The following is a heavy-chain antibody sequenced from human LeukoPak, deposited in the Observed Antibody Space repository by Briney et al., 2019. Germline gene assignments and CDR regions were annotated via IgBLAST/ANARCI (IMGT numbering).Heavy chain of an antibody. J-gene: IGHJ4*02. CDR2: ISYDGSNK. D-gene: IGHD3-10*01. Sequence: GGSLRLSCAASGFTFSSYAMHWVRQAPGKGLEWVAVISYDGSNKYYADSVKGRFTISRDNSKNTLYLQMNSLRAEDTAVYYCARDDTMVRGVINNYFDYWGQGTLVTVS. V-gene: IGHV3-30*04. CDR1: GFTFSSYA. CDR3: ARDDTMVRGVINNYFDY.